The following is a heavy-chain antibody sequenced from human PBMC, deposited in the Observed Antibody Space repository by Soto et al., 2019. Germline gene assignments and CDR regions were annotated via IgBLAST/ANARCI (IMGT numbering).Heavy chain of an antibody. J-gene: IGHJ4*02. CDR3: ARVEERYCSGGSCYSAYY. CDR1: GYTFTSYG. CDR2: ISAYNGNT. Sequence: GASVKVSCKASGYTFTSYGISWVRQAPGQGLEWMGWISAYNGNTNYAQKLQGRVTMTTDTSTSTAYMELRSLRSDDTAVYYCARVEERYCSGGSCYSAYYWGQGTLVTVSS. D-gene: IGHD2-15*01. V-gene: IGHV1-18*01.